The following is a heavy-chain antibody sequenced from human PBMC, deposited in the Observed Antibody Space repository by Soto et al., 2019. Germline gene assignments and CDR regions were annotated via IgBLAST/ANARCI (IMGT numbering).Heavy chain of an antibody. CDR1: GYTFTSYA. Sequence: ASVKVSCKASGYTFTSYAMHWVRQAPGQRLEWMGWINAGNGNTKYSQKFQGRVTITRDTSASTAYMELSSLRSEDTAVYYCARDLQRFLEWLPLGYWGQGTLVTVSS. D-gene: IGHD3-3*01. J-gene: IGHJ4*02. CDR2: INAGNGNT. V-gene: IGHV1-3*01. CDR3: ARDLQRFLEWLPLGY.